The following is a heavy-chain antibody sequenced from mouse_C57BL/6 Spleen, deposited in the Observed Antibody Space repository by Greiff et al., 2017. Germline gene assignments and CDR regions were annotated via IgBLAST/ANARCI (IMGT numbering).Heavy chain of an antibody. CDR1: GYAFSSSW. CDR3: AREGGPFFAY. Sequence: VQLQQSGPELVKPGASVKISCKASGYAFSSSWMNWVKQRPGKGLEWIGRIYPGDGDTNYNGKFKGKATLTADKSSSTAYMQLSSLTSEDSAVYFCAREGGPFFAYWGQGTLVTVSA. V-gene: IGHV1-82*01. J-gene: IGHJ3*01. CDR2: IYPGDGDT.